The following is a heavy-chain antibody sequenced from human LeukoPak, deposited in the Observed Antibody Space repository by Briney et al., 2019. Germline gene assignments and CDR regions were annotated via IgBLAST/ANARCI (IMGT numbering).Heavy chain of an antibody. CDR2: INWNGGRT. D-gene: IGHD5-12*01. CDR3: ARYTAGSGYDFAYYYYMDV. V-gene: IGHV3-20*04. J-gene: IGHJ6*03. Sequence: GGSLRLSCAASGFTFDDYGMSWVRQAPGKGLEWVSGINWNGGRTGYADSVKGRFTISRDNAKNSLYLQMNSLRAEDTALYYCARYTAGSGYDFAYYYYMDVWGKGTTVTVSS. CDR1: GFTFDDYG.